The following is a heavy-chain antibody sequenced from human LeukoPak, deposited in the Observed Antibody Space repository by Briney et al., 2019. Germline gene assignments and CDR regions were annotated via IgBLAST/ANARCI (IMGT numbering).Heavy chain of an antibody. D-gene: IGHD6-13*01. CDR1: GYTFTSYA. CDR3: ARDIDRVFNWFDP. V-gene: IGHV1-3*01. J-gene: IGHJ5*02. CDR2: INAGNGNT. Sequence: ASVKVSCKASGYTFTSYAMHWVRQAPGQRLEWMGWINAGNGNTKYSQKFQGRVTITRDTSASTVYMELSSLRSEDTAVYYCARDIDRVFNWFDPWGQGTLVTVSS.